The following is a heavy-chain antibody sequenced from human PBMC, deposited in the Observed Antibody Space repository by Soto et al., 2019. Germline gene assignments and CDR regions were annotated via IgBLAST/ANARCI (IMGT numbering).Heavy chain of an antibody. D-gene: IGHD6-13*01. CDR3: ARDWRLQLESNNDYLDGMDV. CDR2: INPSGGST. CDR1: AYTFTSSY. J-gene: IGHJ6*01. V-gene: IGHV1-46*01. Sequence: APVKAPCKTCAYTFTSSYIHRVRQAPRQGRGWLGIINPSGGSTSYAQKFHGRVTRTRDTSTSTVSMELSSLRSEEKAGYYCARDWRLQLESNNDYLDGMDVLGLG.